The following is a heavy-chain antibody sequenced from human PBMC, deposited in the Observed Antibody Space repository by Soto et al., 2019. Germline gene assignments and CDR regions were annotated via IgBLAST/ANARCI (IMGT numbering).Heavy chain of an antibody. CDR2: ISYDGSKK. CDR3: AKAQTYYSSSSLY. V-gene: IGHV3-30*18. CDR1: GFTFSSYG. D-gene: IGHD6-6*01. Sequence: QVQLVESGGGVVQPGRSLRLSCIASGFTFSSYGMHWVRQAPGKGLEWVAVISYDGSKKYYADSVKGRFTISRDNSKNTLYLQMNSLRAEDTAVYYCAKAQTYYSSSSLYWGQGTLVTVSS. J-gene: IGHJ4*02.